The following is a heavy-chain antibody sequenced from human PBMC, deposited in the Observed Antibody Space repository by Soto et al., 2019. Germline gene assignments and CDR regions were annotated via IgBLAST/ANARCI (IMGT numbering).Heavy chain of an antibody. CDR2: IWYDGSNK. V-gene: IGHV3-33*01. Sequence: QVQLVESGGGVVQPGRSLRLSCAASGFTFSSYGMHWVRQAPGKGLEWVAVIWYDGSNKYYADSVKGRFTISRDNSKNTLYLQMNSLRAEDTAVYYCERDQGYSSSYYYYGMDVWGQGTTVTVSS. CDR1: GFTFSSYG. CDR3: ERDQGYSSSYYYYGMDV. D-gene: IGHD6-13*01. J-gene: IGHJ6*02.